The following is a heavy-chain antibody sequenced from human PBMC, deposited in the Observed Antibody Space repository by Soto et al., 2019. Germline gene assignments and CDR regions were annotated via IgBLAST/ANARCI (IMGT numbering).Heavy chain of an antibody. CDR1: GGSISGYY. V-gene: IGHV4-59*08. D-gene: IGHD1-20*01. CDR2: MYNSGST. J-gene: IGHJ4*02. CDR3: ARYKRRIADF. Sequence: SETLSLTCTVSGGSISGYYWSWIRQPPGKGLEWIGYMYNSGSTVYNPSFKSRVTMSVDTSMNQFSLTLSSASAADTAIYYCARYKRRIADFRGQGILVTVSS.